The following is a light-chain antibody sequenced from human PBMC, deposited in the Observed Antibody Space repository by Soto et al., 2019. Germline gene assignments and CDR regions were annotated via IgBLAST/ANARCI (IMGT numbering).Light chain of an antibody. CDR1: SSDIGAYNF. Sequence: QSALTQPPSVSGSPGQSITISCTGTSSDIGAYNFVSWYQHHAGKAPKLIIYDVNNRPSGVSDRFSGSQSGNTASRTISGLHAEDDAGSSCCSYPNLPTPVFGGGTQLTVL. CDR3: CSYPNLPTPV. J-gene: IGLJ3*02. V-gene: IGLV2-14*03. CDR2: DVN.